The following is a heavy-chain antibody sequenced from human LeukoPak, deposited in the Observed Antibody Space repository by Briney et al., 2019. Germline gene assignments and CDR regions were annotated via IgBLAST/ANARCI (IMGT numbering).Heavy chain of an antibody. V-gene: IGHV1-24*01. Sequence: ASVKVSCKVSGYTLTELSMHWVRQAPGKGLERMGGFDPEDGETIYAQKFQGRVTMTEDTSTDTAYMELSSLRSEDTAVYYCATPPPFFGVVPYYFDYWGQGTLVTVSS. J-gene: IGHJ4*02. CDR1: GYTLTELS. CDR2: FDPEDGET. CDR3: ATPPPFFGVVPYYFDY. D-gene: IGHD3-3*01.